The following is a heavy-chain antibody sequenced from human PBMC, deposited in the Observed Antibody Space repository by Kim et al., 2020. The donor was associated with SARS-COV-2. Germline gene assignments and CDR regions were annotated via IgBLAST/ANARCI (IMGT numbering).Heavy chain of an antibody. Sequence: SVKGRLTISRDDSKSIAYLQMNSLKTEDTAVYYCTRGGYSSGWFSPLFDYWGQGTLVTVSS. CDR3: TRGGYSSGWFSPLFDY. J-gene: IGHJ4*02. V-gene: IGHV3-49*02. D-gene: IGHD6-19*01.